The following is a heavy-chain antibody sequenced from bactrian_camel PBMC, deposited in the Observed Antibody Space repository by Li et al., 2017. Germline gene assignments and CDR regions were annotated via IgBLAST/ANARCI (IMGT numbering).Heavy chain of an antibody. V-gene: IGHV3S42*01. Sequence: VQLVESGGGLVLPGGSLRLSCAASGFTFSSVSMTWIRQAPGKGLEWVSSINGGGSTTTYADSVRGRFTISRDDAKNTVYLQIRSLNLEDTAMYYCAVDPSYACFSASWWGTGTQVTVS. CDR2: INGGGSTT. D-gene: IGHD3*01. J-gene: IGHJ4*01. CDR1: GFTFSSVS. CDR3: AVDPSYACFSASW.